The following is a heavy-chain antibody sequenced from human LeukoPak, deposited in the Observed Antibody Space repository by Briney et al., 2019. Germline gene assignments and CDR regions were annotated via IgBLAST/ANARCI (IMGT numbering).Heavy chain of an antibody. CDR1: GFTFSDYY. J-gene: IGHJ4*02. D-gene: IGHD3-10*01. Sequence: GGSLRLSCAASGFTFSDYYMSWIRQAPGKGLEWVSYISSSSSYTNYADSVKGRFTISRDNAKNSLYLQMNSLRAEDTVVYYCASLLWFGESSTDYWGQGTLVTVSS. V-gene: IGHV3-11*06. CDR2: ISSSSSYT. CDR3: ASLLWFGESSTDY.